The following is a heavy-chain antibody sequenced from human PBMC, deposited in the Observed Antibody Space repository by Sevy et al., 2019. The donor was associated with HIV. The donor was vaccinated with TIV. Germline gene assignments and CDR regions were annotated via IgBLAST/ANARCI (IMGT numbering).Heavy chain of an antibody. CDR2: IKSKTDGGTT. CDR3: TTNNITMIVVVDYFDY. D-gene: IGHD3-22*01. V-gene: IGHV3-15*01. CDR1: GFTFSNAW. Sequence: GGSLRLSCAASGFTFSNAWMSWVRQAPGKGLEWVGRIKSKTDGGTTDYAAPVKGRFTISRDDSKNTLYRQMISLKTKDTTVYYWTTNNITMIVVVDYFDYWGQGTLVTVSS. J-gene: IGHJ4*02.